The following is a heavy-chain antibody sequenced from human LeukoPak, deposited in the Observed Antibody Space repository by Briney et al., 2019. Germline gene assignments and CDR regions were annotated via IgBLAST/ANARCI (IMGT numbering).Heavy chain of an antibody. J-gene: IGHJ4*02. CDR2: IYYSGST. CDR1: GGSISSYY. D-gene: IGHD6-19*01. CDR3: ARVSLYSSGSWYFDY. Sequence: SETLSLTCTVSGGSISSYYWSWIRQPPGKGLEWIGYIYYSGSTNYNPSLKSRVTISVDTSKNQFSLKLSSVTAADTAVYYCARVSLYSSGSWYFDYWGQGTLVTVSS. V-gene: IGHV4-59*12.